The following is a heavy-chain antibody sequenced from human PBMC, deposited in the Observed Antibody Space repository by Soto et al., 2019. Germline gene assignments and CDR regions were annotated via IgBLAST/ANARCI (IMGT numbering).Heavy chain of an antibody. CDR1: GFTFSSYA. Sequence: EVQLLESGGGLVQPGGSLRLSCAASGFTFSSYAMSWVRQAPGKGLEWVSAISGSGGSTYYADSVKGRFTISSDNSKNSLYLQLNSLSAEDTAVYYCASSSVWGSYRYGAFDIWCQGTMVTVSS. CDR3: ASSSVWGSYRYGAFDI. CDR2: ISGSGGST. J-gene: IGHJ3*02. D-gene: IGHD3-16*02. V-gene: IGHV3-23*01.